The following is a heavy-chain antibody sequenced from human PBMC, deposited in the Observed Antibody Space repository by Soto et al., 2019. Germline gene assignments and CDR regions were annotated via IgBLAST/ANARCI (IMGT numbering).Heavy chain of an antibody. V-gene: IGHV1-69*04. CDR2: IIPILGIA. D-gene: IGHD6-13*01. CDR3: ARDPLLNSSSWYNWFDP. J-gene: IGHJ5*02. Sequence: SVKVSYKASGGTFSSYTISWVRQAPGQGLEWMGRIIPILGIANYAQKFQGRATITADKSTSTAYMELSSLRSEDTAVYYCARDPLLNSSSWYNWFDPWGQGTLVT. CDR1: GGTFSSYT.